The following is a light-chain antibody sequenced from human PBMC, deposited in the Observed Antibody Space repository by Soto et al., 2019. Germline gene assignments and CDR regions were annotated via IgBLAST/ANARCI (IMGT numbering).Light chain of an antibody. CDR2: DVS. Sequence: QSVLTQPASVSGSPGQSITISCTGTSSDVGGYNYVSWYQQHPGKAPKLMIYDVSNRLSGVSNRFSGSKSGNTASLTISGLQAEDEADYYCSSYTSSSTPYVFGPGPKVTLL. V-gene: IGLV2-14*01. J-gene: IGLJ1*01. CDR1: SSDVGGYNY. CDR3: SSYTSSSTPYV.